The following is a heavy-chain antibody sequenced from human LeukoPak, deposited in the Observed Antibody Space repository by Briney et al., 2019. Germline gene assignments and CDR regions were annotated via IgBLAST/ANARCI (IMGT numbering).Heavy chain of an antibody. CDR1: GGSISSGGYY. CDR3: ARVELDYVRAIDY. J-gene: IGHJ4*02. V-gene: IGHV4-31*03. Sequence: SETLSLTCTVSGGSISSGGYYWSWIRQHPGKGLEWIGYIYYSGSTYYNPSLKSRVTISVDTSKNQFSLKLSSVTAADTAVYYSARVELDYVRAIDYWGQGTLVTVSS. CDR2: IYYSGST. D-gene: IGHD4-17*01.